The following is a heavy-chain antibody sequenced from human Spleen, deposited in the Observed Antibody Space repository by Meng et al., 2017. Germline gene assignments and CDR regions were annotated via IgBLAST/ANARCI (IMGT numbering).Heavy chain of an antibody. J-gene: IGHJ4*02. CDR3: ARGPTTMAHDFDY. CDR2: INHSGST. Sequence: LRQWGAGLLKPSETLSLTCVVSGVSFSDYYWSWIRQPPGKGLEWIGEINHSGSTNYNPSLESRATISVDTSQNNLSLKLSSVTAADSAVYYCARGPTTMAHDFDYWGQGTLVTVSS. V-gene: IGHV4-34*01. CDR1: GVSFSDYY. D-gene: IGHD4-11*01.